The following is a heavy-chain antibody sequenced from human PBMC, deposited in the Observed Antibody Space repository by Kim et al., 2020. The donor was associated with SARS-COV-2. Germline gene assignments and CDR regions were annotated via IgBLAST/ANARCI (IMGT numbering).Heavy chain of an antibody. CDR3: ARARSLPMIVVVMDPNPLDY. CDR1: GFTFSSYA. Sequence: GGSLRLSCAASGFTFSSYAMHWVRQAPGKGLEWVAVISYDGSNKYYADSVKGRFTISRDNSKNTLYLQMNSLRAEDTAVYYCARARSLPMIVVVMDPNPLDYWGQGTLVTVSS. J-gene: IGHJ4*02. V-gene: IGHV3-30-3*01. CDR2: ISYDGSNK. D-gene: IGHD3-22*01.